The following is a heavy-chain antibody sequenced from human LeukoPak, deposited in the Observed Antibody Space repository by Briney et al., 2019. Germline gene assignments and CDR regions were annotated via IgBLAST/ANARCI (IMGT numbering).Heavy chain of an antibody. CDR2: IYYSGST. CDR3: ARLSTWFGEYDY. V-gene: IGHV4-59*08. J-gene: IGHJ4*02. CDR1: GGSISSYY. Sequence: SETLSLTCTVSGGSISSYYWSWIRQPPGKGLEWIGYIYYSGSTNYNPSLKSRVTISVDTSKNQFSLKLNSVTAADTAVYYCARLSTWFGEYDYWGQGTLVTVSS. D-gene: IGHD3-10*01.